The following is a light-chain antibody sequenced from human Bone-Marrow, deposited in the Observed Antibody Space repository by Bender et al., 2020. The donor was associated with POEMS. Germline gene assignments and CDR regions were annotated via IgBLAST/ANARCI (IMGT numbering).Light chain of an antibody. CDR3: SSAAGGNKFV. CDR1: RSDVGGYNY. V-gene: IGLV2-8*01. Sequence: QSALTQPASVSGSPGQSITISCTGTRSDVGGYNYVSWYQQYPGKAPKLIIFEVTKRPSGVPDRFSGSKSGNTASLTVSGLQAEDGAHYYCSSAAGGNKFVFGGGTKLTVL. CDR2: EVT. J-gene: IGLJ2*01.